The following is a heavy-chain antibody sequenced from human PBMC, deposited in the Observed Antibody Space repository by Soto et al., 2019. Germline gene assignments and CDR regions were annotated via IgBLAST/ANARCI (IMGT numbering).Heavy chain of an antibody. CDR1: GGPFSSYP. CDR2: IIPFFGTS. Sequence: SSVQVSCKASGGPFSSYPINWVRQAPGQGLEWMGGIIPFFGTSKIAQKFQGRVTIIADDSTSTVYMELRSLRSEDTAVYYCARVGHVTNYGMAVWGQGTTVTVSS. D-gene: IGHD1-26*01. J-gene: IGHJ6*02. V-gene: IGHV1-69*13. CDR3: ARVGHVTNYGMAV.